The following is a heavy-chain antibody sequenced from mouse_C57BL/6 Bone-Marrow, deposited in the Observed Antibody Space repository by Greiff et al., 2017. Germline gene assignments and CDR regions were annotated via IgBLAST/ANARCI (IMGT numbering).Heavy chain of an antibody. CDR3: AKLGSVYY. CDR2: INPGSGGT. CDR1: GYAFTNYL. Sequence: VQLQQSGAELVRPGTSVKVSCKASGYAFTNYLIEWVKQRPGQGLEWIGVINPGSGGTNYNEKFKGKATLTADKSSSTAYMQLSSLTSEDSAVYFCAKLGSVYYWGQGTSVTVSS. D-gene: IGHD4-1*01. V-gene: IGHV1-54*01. J-gene: IGHJ4*01.